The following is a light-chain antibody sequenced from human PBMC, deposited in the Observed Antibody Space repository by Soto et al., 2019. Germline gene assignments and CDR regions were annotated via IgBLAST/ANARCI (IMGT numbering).Light chain of an antibody. V-gene: IGKV3-15*01. CDR2: GAS. CDR3: QQYNNWPPYT. J-gene: IGKJ2*01. CDR1: QRISNN. Sequence: EIVMTQSPATLAVSPGERATLSCRASQRISNNLAWDQQKAGQAPRLLIYGASTRATRIPARFSGSGSETEFTLTISSLQSEDCAVYYCQQYNNWPPYTFGQGTKLEIK.